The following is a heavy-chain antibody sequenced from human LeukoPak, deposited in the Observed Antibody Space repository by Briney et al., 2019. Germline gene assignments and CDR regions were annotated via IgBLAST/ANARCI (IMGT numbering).Heavy chain of an antibody. CDR1: GGSISSGGYY. Sequence: SETLSLTCTVSGGSISSGGYYWSWIRQHPGKGLEWIGYIYYSGSTYYNPSLKSRVTISVDTSKNQFSLKLSSVTAADTAVYYCARGSDDSSGYYYFLDYWGQGTLVTVSS. CDR2: IYYSGST. J-gene: IGHJ4*02. CDR3: ARGSDDSSGYYYFLDY. D-gene: IGHD3-22*01. V-gene: IGHV4-31*03.